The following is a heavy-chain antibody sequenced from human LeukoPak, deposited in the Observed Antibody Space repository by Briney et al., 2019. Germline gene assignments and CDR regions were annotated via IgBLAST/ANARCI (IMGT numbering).Heavy chain of an antibody. CDR2: ISYDGSNK. Sequence: GGSLRLSCAASGFTFSSYAMHWVRQAPGKGLEWVAVISYDGSNKYYADSVKGRFTISRDNSKNTLYLQMNSLRAEDTAVYYCASEDPYYFDYWGQGTLVTVSS. CDR3: ASEDPYYFDY. J-gene: IGHJ4*02. CDR1: GFTFSSYA. V-gene: IGHV3-30-3*01.